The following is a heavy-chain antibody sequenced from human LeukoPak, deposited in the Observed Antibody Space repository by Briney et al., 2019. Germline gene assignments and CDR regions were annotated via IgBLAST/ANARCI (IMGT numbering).Heavy chain of an antibody. D-gene: IGHD3-10*01. V-gene: IGHV7-4-1*02. J-gene: IGHJ5*02. CDR1: GYTFTSYA. CDR3: ARDRYGSGSFSFDP. CDR2: INTNTGNP. Sequence: ASVKVSCKASGYTFTSYAMNWVRQAPGQGLEWMGWINTNTGNPTYAQGFTGRFVFSLDISVSTAYLQISSLKAEDTAVYYCARDRYGSGSFSFDPWGQGTLVTVSS.